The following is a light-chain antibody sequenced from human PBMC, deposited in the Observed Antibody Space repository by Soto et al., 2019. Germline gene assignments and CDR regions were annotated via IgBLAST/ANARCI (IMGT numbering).Light chain of an antibody. CDR2: RNN. Sequence: QSVLTQPPSASGTPGQGVTISCSGSSSNIGKNYVYWYQQLPGTAPKLLIYRNNQRPSGVPDRFSGSKSGTSASLAISGLRSEDEADYYCAAWDDSLSGRVFGRGTKLTVL. CDR3: AAWDDSLSGRV. CDR1: SSNIGKNY. J-gene: IGLJ3*02. V-gene: IGLV1-47*01.